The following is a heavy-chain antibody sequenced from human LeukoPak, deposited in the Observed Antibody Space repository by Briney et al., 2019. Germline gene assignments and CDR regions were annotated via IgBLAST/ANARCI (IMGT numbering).Heavy chain of an antibody. Sequence: GGSLRLSCAASGFTLSSYAMRWARQAPGQGLEWVAVISYDGSNKYYADSVKGLITISTDKTKNTLYLQMKSMNAEDTAVYYCARLPEGYYGSRSYWGYFDYWGQGTLVTVSS. J-gene: IGHJ4*02. V-gene: IGHV3-30*04. CDR3: ARLPEGYYGSRSYWGYFDY. CDR1: GFTLSSYA. CDR2: ISYDGSNK. D-gene: IGHD3-10*01.